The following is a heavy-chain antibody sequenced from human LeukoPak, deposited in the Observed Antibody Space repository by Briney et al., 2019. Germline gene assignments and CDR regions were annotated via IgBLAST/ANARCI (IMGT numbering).Heavy chain of an antibody. J-gene: IGHJ4*02. CDR3: LRDWGRHDTGDY. CDR1: GYTFTSHG. CDR2: VSAYSGDT. Sequence: ASVKVSCKASGYTFTSHGIGWVRQAPGQGLEWMGWVSAYSGDTNHAQMFQGRVTMTTDTFTKTAQMELRSLRSDDTAVYYCLRDWGRHDTGDYWGQGTLVIVSS. V-gene: IGHV1-18*01. D-gene: IGHD7-27*01.